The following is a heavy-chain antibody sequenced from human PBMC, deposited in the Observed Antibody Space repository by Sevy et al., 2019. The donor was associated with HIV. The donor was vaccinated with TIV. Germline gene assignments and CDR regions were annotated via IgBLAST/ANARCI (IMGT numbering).Heavy chain of an antibody. CDR1: GYTFSNYG. Sequence: ASVKVSCRASGYTFSNYGITWVRQAPGQGLESLGWISRYTTNYAQKLQGRVTMTTDTSTSTVSMELRSLKSDDTAVYYCARAPSGSQGPGQYFQYWGQGTLVTISS. V-gene: IGHV1-18*01. CDR2: ISRYTT. J-gene: IGHJ1*01. CDR3: ARAPSGSQGPGQYFQY. D-gene: IGHD1-26*01.